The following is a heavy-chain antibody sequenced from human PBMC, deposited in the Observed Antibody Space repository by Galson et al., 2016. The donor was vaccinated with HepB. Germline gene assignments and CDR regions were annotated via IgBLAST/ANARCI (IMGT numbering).Heavy chain of an antibody. J-gene: IGHJ4*02. CDR1: GYTFTTYY. Sequence: SVKVSCKASGYTFTTYYMHWVRQAPGQGLEWMGIINPSGGYTTYAQNFQGRVTMSRDTSTSTVYLEVSSLRSEDTAVYYCARGAAEVDYFDYWGQGTLVTVSS. CDR3: ARGAAEVDYFDY. D-gene: IGHD6-13*01. V-gene: IGHV1-46*01. CDR2: INPSGGYT.